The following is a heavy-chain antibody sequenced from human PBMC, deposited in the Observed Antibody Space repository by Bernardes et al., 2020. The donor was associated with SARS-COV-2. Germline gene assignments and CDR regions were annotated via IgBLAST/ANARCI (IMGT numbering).Heavy chain of an antibody. Sequence: GGSLRLSCATSAFTFSSDWMGWVRQAPGKGLEWVANVKQDGSEKYYVDSVKGRFTISTDNAKNSLYLQMNSLRAEDTAVYYCARGLGQCSGGSCFDSWGQGTLVTVSS. CDR2: VKQDGSEK. D-gene: IGHD2-15*01. J-gene: IGHJ4*02. CDR1: AFTFSSDW. CDR3: ARGLGQCSGGSCFDS. V-gene: IGHV3-7*01.